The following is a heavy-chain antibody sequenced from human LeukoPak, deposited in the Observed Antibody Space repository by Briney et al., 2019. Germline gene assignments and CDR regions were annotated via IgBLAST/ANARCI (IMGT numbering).Heavy chain of an antibody. Sequence: GGSLRLSCAASGSTFSSYAMHWVRQAPGKGLEWVAVISYDGSNKYYADSVKGRFTISRDNSKNTLYLQMNSLRAEDTAVYYCARDLMVYAPYYYYGMDVWGQGTTVTVSS. D-gene: IGHD2-8*01. CDR1: GSTFSSYA. CDR2: ISYDGSNK. CDR3: ARDLMVYAPYYYYGMDV. J-gene: IGHJ6*02. V-gene: IGHV3-30-3*01.